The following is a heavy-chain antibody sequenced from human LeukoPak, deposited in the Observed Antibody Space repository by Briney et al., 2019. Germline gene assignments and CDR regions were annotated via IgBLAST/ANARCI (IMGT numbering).Heavy chain of an antibody. CDR2: ISGSGGST. CDR1: GFTFSSYA. J-gene: IGHJ4*02. D-gene: IGHD3-16*01. Sequence: PGGSLRLSCAASGFTFSSYAMSWVRQAPGKGLEWVSVISGSGGSTFYADSVKGRFTISRDNAKNSLYLQMNSLRAEDTAVYYCARRDTPRGGTDYWGQGTLVTVSS. V-gene: IGHV3-23*01. CDR3: ARRDTPRGGTDY.